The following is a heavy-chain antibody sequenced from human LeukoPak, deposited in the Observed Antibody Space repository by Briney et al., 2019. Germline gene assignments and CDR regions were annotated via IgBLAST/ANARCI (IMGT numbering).Heavy chain of an antibody. CDR1: GFTFSSYA. V-gene: IGHV3-30-3*01. J-gene: IGHJ4*02. D-gene: IGHD3-22*01. Sequence: GGSLRLSCAASGFTFSSYAMHWVRQAPGKGLEWVAVISYDGSNKYYADSVKGRFTISRDNSKNTLYLQMNSLRAEDTAVYYCARGGSVVVVIAPIDYWGQGTLVTVSS. CDR2: ISYDGSNK. CDR3: ARGGSVVVVIAPIDY.